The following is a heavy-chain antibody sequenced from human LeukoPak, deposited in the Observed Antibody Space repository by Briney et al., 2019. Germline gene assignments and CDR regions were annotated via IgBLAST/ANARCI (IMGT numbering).Heavy chain of an antibody. D-gene: IGHD1-7*01. V-gene: IGHV4-4*02. CDR1: GGSISSSNW. CDR2: IYHSGST. Sequence: SGTLSLTCAVSGGSISSSNWWSWVCQPPGKGLEWIGEIYHSGSTNYNPSLKSRVTISVDKSKNQFSLKLSSVTAADTAVYYCAKSNWNYAYNWFDPWGQGTLVTVSS. J-gene: IGHJ5*02. CDR3: AKSNWNYAYNWFDP.